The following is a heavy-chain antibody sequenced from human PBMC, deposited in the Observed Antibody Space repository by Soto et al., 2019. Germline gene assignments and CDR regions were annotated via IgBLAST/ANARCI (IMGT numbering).Heavy chain of an antibody. CDR3: ARPGVGATPVDYYGMDV. V-gene: IGHV1-69*13. CDR1: GGTFSSYA. CDR2: IIPIFGTA. Sequence: ASVKVSCKASGGTFSSYAISWVRQAPGQGLEWMGGIIPIFGTANYAQKFQGRVTITADESTSTAYMELSSLRSEDTAVYYCARPGVGATPVDYYGMDVWGQGTTVTVSS. J-gene: IGHJ6*02. D-gene: IGHD1-26*01.